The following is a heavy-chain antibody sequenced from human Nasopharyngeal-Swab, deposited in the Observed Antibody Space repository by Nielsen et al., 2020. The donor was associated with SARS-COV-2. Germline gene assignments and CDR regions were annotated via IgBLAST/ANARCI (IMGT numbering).Heavy chain of an antibody. Sequence: GGSLRLSCAASGFTFSIYAMTWVRQAPGKGLERVSVITDSGDSTYYADSVKGRFTISRDNSKNTLYLQMNSLRADDTALYYCAKDQGYSYGAPDSWGQGTLVTVSS. V-gene: IGHV3-23*01. CDR2: ITDSGDST. CDR1: GFTFSIYA. J-gene: IGHJ4*02. CDR3: AKDQGYSYGAPDS. D-gene: IGHD5-18*01.